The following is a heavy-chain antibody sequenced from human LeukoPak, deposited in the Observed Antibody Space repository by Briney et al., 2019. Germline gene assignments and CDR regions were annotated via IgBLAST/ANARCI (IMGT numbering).Heavy chain of an antibody. CDR2: ISAYNGNT. D-gene: IGHD6-13*01. V-gene: IGHV1-18*01. J-gene: IGHJ6*02. CDR1: GYTFTSYG. Sequence: ASVKVSCKASGYTFTSYGISWVRQAPGQGLEWMGWISAYNGNTNYAQKLQGRVTMTTDTSTSTAYMELRSLRSDDTAVYYCARGEDSSSWYGWDYYYYYGMDVWGQGTTVTVSS. CDR3: ARGEDSSSWYGWDYYYYYGMDV.